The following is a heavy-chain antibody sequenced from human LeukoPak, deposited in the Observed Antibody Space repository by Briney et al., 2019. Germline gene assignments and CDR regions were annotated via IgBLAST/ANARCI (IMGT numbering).Heavy chain of an antibody. J-gene: IGHJ4*02. D-gene: IGHD6-19*01. CDR2: VSYDGDFK. CDR1: GFVFSKYA. CDR3: ARDPYSHDSSGFSYFLQY. V-gene: IGHV3-30-3*01. Sequence: GGSLRLSCVGSGFVFSKYAVHWVHQAPGKGLEWVAVVSYDGDFKLYGDSVKGRFTISRDNSQNMLFLQMNDLRPQDAATYFCARDPYSHDSSGFSYFLQYWGQGTVVTVSS.